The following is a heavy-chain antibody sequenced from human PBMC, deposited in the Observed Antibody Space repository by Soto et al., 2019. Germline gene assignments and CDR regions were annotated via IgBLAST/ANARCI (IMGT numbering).Heavy chain of an antibody. CDR2: INHSGGT. D-gene: IGHD3-22*01. CDR3: ARGSVDTVDSSGFYEC. Sequence: SETLSLTCAVYGGSFSAYYWSWIRQPPGKGLEWIGEINHSGGTSYNPSLKSRVTISVDTSKSQFSLKLTSVTAADRAVYYCARGSVDTVDSSGFYECWGQGTPVTVSS. J-gene: IGHJ4*02. V-gene: IGHV4-34*01. CDR1: GGSFSAYY.